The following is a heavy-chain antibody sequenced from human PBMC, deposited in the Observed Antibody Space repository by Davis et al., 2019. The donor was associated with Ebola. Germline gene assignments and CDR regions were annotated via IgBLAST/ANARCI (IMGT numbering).Heavy chain of an antibody. CDR2: INHSGST. Sequence: GSLRLSCTVSGGSISSYYWSWIRQPPGKGLEWIGEINHSGSTNYNPSLKSRVTISVDTSKNQFSLKLSSVTAADTAVYYCARGGRDGYNWGPGFDYWGQGTLVTVSS. CDR1: GGSISSYY. V-gene: IGHV4-59*01. J-gene: IGHJ4*02. D-gene: IGHD5-24*01. CDR3: ARGGRDGYNWGPGFDY.